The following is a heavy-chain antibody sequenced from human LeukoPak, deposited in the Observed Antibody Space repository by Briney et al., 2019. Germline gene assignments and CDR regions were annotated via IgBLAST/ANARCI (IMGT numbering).Heavy chain of an antibody. CDR3: ARWSVGGFDY. J-gene: IGHJ4*02. CDR2: IYHSGST. Sequence: PSQTLSLTCAVSGGSISGGGYSWSWIRQPPGKGLEWIGYIYHSGSTYYNPSLKSRVTISVDRSKNQFSLKLSSVTAADTAVYYCARWSVGGFDYRGQGTLVTVSS. V-gene: IGHV4-30-2*01. CDR1: GGSISGGGYS. D-gene: IGHD3-3*01.